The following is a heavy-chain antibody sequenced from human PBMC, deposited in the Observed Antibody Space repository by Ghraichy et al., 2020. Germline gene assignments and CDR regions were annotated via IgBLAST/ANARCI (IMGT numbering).Heavy chain of an antibody. D-gene: IGHD1-26*01. CDR2: IYHSGST. J-gene: IGHJ4*02. Sequence: SETLSLTCTVSGGSISSSRIYWGWIRQPPGKGLEWIGSIYHSGSTYYNPSLKSRVTISVDTYKNQFSLKVTSVTATDTAVYYCAREGDSGRYPIWGQGTLVIVSS. CDR3: AREGDSGRYPI. V-gene: IGHV4-39*02. CDR1: GGSISSSRIY.